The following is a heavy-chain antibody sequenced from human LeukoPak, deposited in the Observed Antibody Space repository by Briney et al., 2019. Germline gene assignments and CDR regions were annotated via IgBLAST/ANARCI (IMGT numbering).Heavy chain of an antibody. J-gene: IGHJ6*01. Sequence: PGGSLRLSCAASGFTFTNHGLHWVRQAPGKGLEWVAVISYDEGKEYYADSVKGRFTISRDNSKSTMFLQMNSLRAEDTAVYYCARDLETITGTIGYYYGLDVWGQGTTVTVSP. CDR2: ISYDEGKE. CDR3: ARDLETITGTIGYYYGLDV. CDR1: GFTFTNHG. D-gene: IGHD1-7*01. V-gene: IGHV3-30*03.